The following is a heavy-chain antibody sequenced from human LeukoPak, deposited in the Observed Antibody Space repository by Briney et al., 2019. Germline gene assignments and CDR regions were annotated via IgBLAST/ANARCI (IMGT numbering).Heavy chain of an antibody. CDR2: IYYSGST. J-gene: IGHJ4*02. Sequence: SGTLSLTCTVSGGSISSSSYYWGWIRQPPGKGLEWIGSIYYSGSTYYNPSLKSRVTIYVDTSKNQSSLNLNSVTAADTAEYYCARRNRGVGTSPDYWGQGTLVSVSS. CDR3: ARRNRGVGTSPDY. V-gene: IGHV4-39*01. D-gene: IGHD1-1*01. CDR1: GGSISSSSYY.